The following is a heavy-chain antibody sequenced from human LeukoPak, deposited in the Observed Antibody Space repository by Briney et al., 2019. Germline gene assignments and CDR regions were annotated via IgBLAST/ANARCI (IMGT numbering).Heavy chain of an antibody. CDR1: GGSISSYY. D-gene: IGHD5-18*01. CDR2: IYYSGST. Sequence: PSETLSLTCTISGGSISSYYWSWIRQPPGKGLEWIGYIYYSGSTNYKSSLKSRVTISVDTSKNQFSLKLSSVTAADTAVYYCARTTEGGYSYGYFYYYYMDVWGKGTTVTISS. V-gene: IGHV4-59*01. CDR3: ARTTEGGYSYGYFYYYYMDV. J-gene: IGHJ6*03.